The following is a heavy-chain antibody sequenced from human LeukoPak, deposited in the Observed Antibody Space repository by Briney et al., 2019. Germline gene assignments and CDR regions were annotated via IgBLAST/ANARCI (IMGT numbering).Heavy chain of an antibody. CDR2: INSDGSST. V-gene: IGHV3-74*01. CDR3: ARQYYYGSDIGGWFDP. J-gene: IGHJ5*02. CDR1: GFTFSSYW. Sequence: PGGSLRLSCAASGFTFSSYWMHWVRQAPGKGLVWVSRINSDGSSTSYADSVKGRFTISRDNSKNTLYLQMNSLRAEDTAVYYCARQYYYGSDIGGWFDPWGQGTLVTVSS. D-gene: IGHD3-10*01.